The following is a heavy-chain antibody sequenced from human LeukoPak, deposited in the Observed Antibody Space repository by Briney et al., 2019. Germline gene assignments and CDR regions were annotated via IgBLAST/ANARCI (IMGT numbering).Heavy chain of an antibody. Sequence: PGGSLRLSCTASGFTFSNYAMSWVRQAPGKGLEWVSIIGTSGGGTHYADSVKGRFTISRDNSKNTLFLQMNSLRAEDTAVYFCAKTSGYSFGVDYWGQGTLVTVSS. J-gene: IGHJ4*02. V-gene: IGHV3-23*01. CDR3: AKTSGYSFGVDY. CDR1: GFTFSNYA. CDR2: IGTSGGGT. D-gene: IGHD5-18*01.